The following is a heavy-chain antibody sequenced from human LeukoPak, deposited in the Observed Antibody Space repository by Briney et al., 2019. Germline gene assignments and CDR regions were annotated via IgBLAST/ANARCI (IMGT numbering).Heavy chain of an antibody. D-gene: IGHD3-22*01. V-gene: IGHV4-34*01. CDR1: GFTFSGSA. CDR3: ARGRGKHYYYDSSGYYRVPSGKNYYYYMDV. Sequence: GSLRLSCAASGFTFSGSAMSWIRQPPGKGLEWIGEINHSGSTNYNPSLKSRVTISVDTSKNQFSLKLSSVTAADTAVYYCARGRGKHYYYDSSGYYRVPSGKNYYYYMDVWGKGTTVTVSS. J-gene: IGHJ6*03. CDR2: INHSGST.